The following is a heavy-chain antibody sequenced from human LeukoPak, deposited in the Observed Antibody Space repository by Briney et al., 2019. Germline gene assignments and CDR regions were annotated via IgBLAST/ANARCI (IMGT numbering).Heavy chain of an antibody. V-gene: IGHV5-51*01. D-gene: IGHD3-3*01. Sequence: GESLKISCKASGYTFSTYWIGWVRQMPGKGLECMGIIYPGDSDTRYSPSFQGQVTVSVDKPISTAYLQWSSLKASDTAIYYCARLPGVGFLEWLLDYWGQGTLVTVS. J-gene: IGHJ4*02. CDR1: GYTFSTYW. CDR2: IYPGDSDT. CDR3: ARLPGVGFLEWLLDY.